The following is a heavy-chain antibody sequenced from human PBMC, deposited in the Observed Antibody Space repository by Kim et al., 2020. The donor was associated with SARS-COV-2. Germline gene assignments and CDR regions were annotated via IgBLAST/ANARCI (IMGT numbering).Heavy chain of an antibody. V-gene: IGHV3-9*01. J-gene: IGHJ4*02. CDR3: AKGTNLLLWFGELGGGFDY. Sequence: GRFTIARDNAKNSLYLQMNSLRAEDTALYYCAKGTNLLLWFGELGGGFDYWGQGTLVTVSS. D-gene: IGHD3-10*01.